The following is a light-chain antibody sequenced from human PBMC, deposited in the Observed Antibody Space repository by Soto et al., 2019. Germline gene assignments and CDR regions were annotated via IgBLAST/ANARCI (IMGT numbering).Light chain of an antibody. CDR2: DTS. CDR3: QQRSTRPPGYT. CDR1: QRLSIY. V-gene: IGKV3-11*01. J-gene: IGKJ2*01. Sequence: DIVLTQSPATLSLSPGERATLSCGASQRLSIYVAWYQQKPGQAPRLLIYDTSKRATGVPTRFSGSGSGTDFTLTISILEAEDFALYYCQQRSTRPPGYTFGQGTNQEIK.